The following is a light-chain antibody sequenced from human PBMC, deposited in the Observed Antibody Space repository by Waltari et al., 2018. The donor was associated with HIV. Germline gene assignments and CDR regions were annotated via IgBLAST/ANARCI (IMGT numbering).Light chain of an antibody. CDR3: QHYAISPPVCT. CDR1: QALSANH. J-gene: IGKJ2*02. Sequence: EIVLTQSPATLSLSPGESATLSCRASQALSANHLAWYQQKPGQAPRLFLYGVSSGATGISDRFSATGSGTEFTLTINRLEPEDFAVYYCQHYAISPPVCTFGQGTKLEIK. V-gene: IGKV3-20*01. CDR2: GVS.